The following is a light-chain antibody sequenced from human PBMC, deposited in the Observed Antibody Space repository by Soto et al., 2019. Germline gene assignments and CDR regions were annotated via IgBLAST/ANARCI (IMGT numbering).Light chain of an antibody. V-gene: IGLV2-14*01. CDR3: SSYTSSSTPCV. Sequence: QSALTQPAPVSGSPGQSITISCTGTSSDVGGYNYVSWYQQHPGKAPKLMIYEVSNRPSGVSNRFSGSKSGNTASLTISGLQAEDEADYYCSSYTSSSTPCVFGTGTKVTVL. CDR2: EVS. J-gene: IGLJ1*01. CDR1: SSDVGGYNY.